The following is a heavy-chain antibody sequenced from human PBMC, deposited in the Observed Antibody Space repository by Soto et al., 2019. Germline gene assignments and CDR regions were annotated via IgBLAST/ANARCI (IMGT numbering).Heavy chain of an antibody. D-gene: IGHD3-16*01. J-gene: IGHJ4*02. CDR3: ASVTFGGVVLAH. V-gene: IGHV4-59*01. CDR1: AASFSKYY. Sequence: SETLSLTCTVSAASFSKYYWSWIRQPPGKGLEWIGYISFNGNTNYNPSLKRRVTISIDTSKKQISLNLTSVTDADTAVYYCASVTFGGVVLAHWGQGTLVTVSS. CDR2: ISFNGNT.